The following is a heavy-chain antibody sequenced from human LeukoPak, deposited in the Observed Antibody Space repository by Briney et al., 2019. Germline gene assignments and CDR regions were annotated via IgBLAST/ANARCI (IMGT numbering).Heavy chain of an antibody. V-gene: IGHV3-23*01. Sequence: GGSLRLSCAASGFTFSSYAMSWVRQAPGKGLEWVSGISGSGGSTYYADSVKGRFTISRDNSKNTLYLQMNSLRAEGTAVYYCAKEVAAAGTIDYWGQGTLVTVSS. J-gene: IGHJ4*02. D-gene: IGHD6-13*01. CDR1: GFTFSSYA. CDR3: AKEVAAAGTIDY. CDR2: ISGSGGST.